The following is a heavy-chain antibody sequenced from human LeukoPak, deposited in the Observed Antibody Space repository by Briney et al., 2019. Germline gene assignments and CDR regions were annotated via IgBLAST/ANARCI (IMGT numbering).Heavy chain of an antibody. CDR3: ARRYGP. CDR1: GGSISGSSYY. Sequence: SETLSLTCTVSGGSISGSSYYWGWIRQPPGKGLEWIGSIHYSGSTYYNPSLKSRVTISVDTSKNQFSLKLNSVTATDTAVYYCARRYGPWGQGTLVTVSS. J-gene: IGHJ4*02. CDR2: IHYSGST. D-gene: IGHD3-16*01. V-gene: IGHV4-39*01.